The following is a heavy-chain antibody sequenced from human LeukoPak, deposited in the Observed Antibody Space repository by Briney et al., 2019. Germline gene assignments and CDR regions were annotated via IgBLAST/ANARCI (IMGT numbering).Heavy chain of an antibody. CDR2: IYSGGST. CDR3: ARAGSSVFDY. J-gene: IGHJ4*02. D-gene: IGHD6-13*01. V-gene: IGHV3-53*01. Sequence: GGSLRLSCAASGSTVSSNSMSWVRQAPGKGLEWVSVIYSGGSTYYADSVKGRFTISRDNSKNTLYLQMNSLRAEDTAVYYCARAGSSVFDYWGQGTLVTVSS. CDR1: GSTVSSNS.